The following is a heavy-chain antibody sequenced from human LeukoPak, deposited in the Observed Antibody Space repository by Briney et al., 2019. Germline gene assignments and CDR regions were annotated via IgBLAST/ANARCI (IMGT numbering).Heavy chain of an antibody. CDR3: ARHWVVTPNY. J-gene: IGHJ4*02. Sequence: PSETLSLTCIVSGGSISNSSYYWGWIRQPPGKGLEWIGSIYYSGSACYNPSLKSRVAISVDTSKNQFSLKLTSVTAADTAVYYCARHWVVTPNYWGQGTLVTVSS. CDR1: GGSISNSSYY. D-gene: IGHD4-23*01. V-gene: IGHV4-39*01. CDR2: IYYSGSA.